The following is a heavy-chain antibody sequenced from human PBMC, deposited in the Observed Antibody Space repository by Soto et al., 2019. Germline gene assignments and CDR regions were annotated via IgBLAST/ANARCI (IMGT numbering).Heavy chain of an antibody. D-gene: IGHD3-3*01. V-gene: IGHV4-31*11. Sequence: QVQLQESGPGLVKPSQTLSLTCAVSGGSISSGGYYWSWIRQHPGKGLEWIGYIYYSGSTYYNPSLKTRVTISADTSKNQFFLNLSSVTDADTAVYYCARDPNPIFDTWGQGILVTVSS. J-gene: IGHJ5*02. CDR2: IYYSGST. CDR3: ARDPNPIFDT. CDR1: GGSISSGGYY.